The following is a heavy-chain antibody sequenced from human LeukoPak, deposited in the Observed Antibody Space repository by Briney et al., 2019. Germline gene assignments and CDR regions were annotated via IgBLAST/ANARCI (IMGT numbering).Heavy chain of an antibody. Sequence: GGSLRLSCAASGFTFSSYAMHWVRQAPGKGLEWVAVISYDGSNKYYADSVKGRFTISRDNSKNTLYLQMNSLRAEDTAVYYCARDEIVLMDESGPEFDPWGQGTLVTVSS. V-gene: IGHV3-30-3*01. D-gene: IGHD2-8*01. J-gene: IGHJ5*02. CDR2: ISYDGSNK. CDR1: GFTFSSYA. CDR3: ARDEIVLMDESGPEFDP.